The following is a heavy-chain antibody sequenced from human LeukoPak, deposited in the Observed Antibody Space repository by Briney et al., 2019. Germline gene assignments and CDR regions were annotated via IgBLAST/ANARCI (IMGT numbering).Heavy chain of an antibody. CDR3: ARCLSGYAVD. D-gene: IGHD5-12*01. Sequence: KASETLPLTCTVSGGSISSYYWSWIRQPPGKGLEWIGYIYYSGSTNYNPSLKSRVTISVDTSKNQFSLKLSSVTAADTAVYYCARCLSGYAVDWGQGTLVTVSS. J-gene: IGHJ4*02. V-gene: IGHV4-59*01. CDR2: IYYSGST. CDR1: GGSISSYY.